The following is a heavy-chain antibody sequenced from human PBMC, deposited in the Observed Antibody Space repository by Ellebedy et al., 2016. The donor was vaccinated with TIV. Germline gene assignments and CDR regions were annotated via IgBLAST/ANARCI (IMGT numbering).Heavy chain of an antibody. CDR1: GYSLTSNG. V-gene: IGHV1-18*01. D-gene: IGHD3-10*01. Sequence: AASVKVSCKASGYSLTSNGISWVRQAPGQGLEWMGWIGAYNGNTNYAQKFQGRVTMTTDTSTSTVSMDLRSLRSDDTAVYYCARGLWFGELDVWGQGTTVTVS. CDR2: IGAYNGNT. J-gene: IGHJ6*02. CDR3: ARGLWFGELDV.